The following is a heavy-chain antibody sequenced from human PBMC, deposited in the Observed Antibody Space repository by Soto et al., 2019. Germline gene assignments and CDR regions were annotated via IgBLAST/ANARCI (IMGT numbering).Heavy chain of an antibody. CDR1: GGTFSSYA. Sequence: QVQLVQSGAEVKKPGSSVKFSCKASGGTFSSYAISWVRQAPGQGLEWMGGIIPIFGTANYAQKFQGRVRITADESTCTAYMGLSSLRSEDTAVYYWARTARWFGEPGLSYYYGMDVWGQGTTVTVSS. J-gene: IGHJ6*02. V-gene: IGHV1-69*01. CDR3: ARTARWFGEPGLSYYYGMDV. CDR2: IIPIFGTA. D-gene: IGHD3-10*01.